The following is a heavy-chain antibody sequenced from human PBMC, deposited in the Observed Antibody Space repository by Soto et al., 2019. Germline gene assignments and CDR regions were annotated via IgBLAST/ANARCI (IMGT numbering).Heavy chain of an antibody. Sequence: QVQLVQSGAEVKKPGASVQVSCKASGYTFTSYAISWVRQAPGQGLEWMGWISAYNGNTNYAQKLQGRVTMTTDTSTRTDYMDLRSLRSDDTAVYYCARSSGSSWMFYWFDPWGQGTLVTVSS. V-gene: IGHV1-18*01. CDR1: GYTFTSYA. CDR3: ARSSGSSWMFYWFDP. J-gene: IGHJ5*02. CDR2: ISAYNGNT. D-gene: IGHD6-13*01.